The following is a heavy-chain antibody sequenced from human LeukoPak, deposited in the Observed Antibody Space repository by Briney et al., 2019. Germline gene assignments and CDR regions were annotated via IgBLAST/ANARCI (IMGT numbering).Heavy chain of an antibody. Sequence: ASVKVSCKASGYTFTSYAMNWVRQAPGQGLEWMGWINTNTGNPTYAQGFTGRFVFSLDTSVSTAYLQISSLKAEDTAVYYCVPRLPTGLFDYWGQGTLVTVSS. CDR2: INTNTGNP. J-gene: IGHJ4*02. CDR1: GYTFTSYA. D-gene: IGHD5-12*01. CDR3: VPRLPTGLFDY. V-gene: IGHV7-4-1*02.